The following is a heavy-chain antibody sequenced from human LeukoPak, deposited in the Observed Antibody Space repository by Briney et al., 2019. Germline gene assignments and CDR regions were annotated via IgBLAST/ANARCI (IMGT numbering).Heavy chain of an antibody. CDR2: IIPIFGTA. CDR1: GGTFSSYA. V-gene: IGHV1-69*13. Sequence: SVKVSCKASGGTFSSYAISWVRQAPGQGLEWMGGIIPIFGTANYAQKFQGRVTTTADESTSTAYMELSSLRSEDTAVYYCARHVSTTGTTGYYYFDYWGQGTLVTFSS. D-gene: IGHD1-1*01. CDR3: ARHVSTTGTTGYYYFDY. J-gene: IGHJ4*02.